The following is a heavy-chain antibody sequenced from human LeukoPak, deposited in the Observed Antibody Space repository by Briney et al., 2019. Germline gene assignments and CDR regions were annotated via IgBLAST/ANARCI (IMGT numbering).Heavy chain of an antibody. CDR1: AFTFSSYA. J-gene: IGHJ4*02. CDR2: ISYDGSNK. V-gene: IGHV3-30-3*01. D-gene: IGHD5-24*01. CDR3: ARDEGRDGYNYEGSGDY. Sequence: HSGGSLRLSCAASAFTFSSYAFHWVRRAPGKGLEWVAVISYDGSNKYYADSVKGRFTISRDNAKNSLYLQMNSLRAEDTAVYYCARDEGRDGYNYEGSGDYWGQGTLVTVSS.